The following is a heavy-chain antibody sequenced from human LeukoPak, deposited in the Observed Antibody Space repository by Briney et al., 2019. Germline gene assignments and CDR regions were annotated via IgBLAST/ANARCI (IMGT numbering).Heavy chain of an antibody. CDR2: INPNGGGT. J-gene: IGHJ4*02. V-gene: IGHV1-2*02. D-gene: IGHD6-13*01. CDR1: GYTFTSYG. Sequence: ASVKVSCKASGYTFTSYGISWVRQAPGQGLEWMGWINPNGGGTNYAQKFQGRVTMTRDTSISTAYMELSRLRSDDTAVYYCARDLSIAAAGALFDYWGQGTLVTVSS. CDR3: ARDLSIAAAGALFDY.